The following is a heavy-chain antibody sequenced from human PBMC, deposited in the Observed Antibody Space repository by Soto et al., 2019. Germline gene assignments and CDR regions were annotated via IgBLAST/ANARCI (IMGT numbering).Heavy chain of an antibody. CDR3: ARGADSSSWYVPFDY. V-gene: IGHV5-51*01. CDR1: GYSFTSYW. Sequence: GESLKISCKGSGYSFTSYWIGWVRQMPGKGLEWMGIIYPGDSDTRYSPSFQGQVTISADKSISTAYLQWSSLKASDTAMYYYARGADSSSWYVPFDYRGQRTLVTGSS. D-gene: IGHD6-13*01. J-gene: IGHJ4*02. CDR2: IYPGDSDT.